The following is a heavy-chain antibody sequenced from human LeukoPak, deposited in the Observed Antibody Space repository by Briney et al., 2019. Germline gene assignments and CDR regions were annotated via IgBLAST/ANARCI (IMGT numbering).Heavy chain of an antibody. V-gene: IGHV4-39*01. Sequence: PSETLSLTCTVSGGSISNSNYYWGWIRQPPGKGLEWIGSIYYSGSTYYNPSLKSRVTISVDTSKNQFSLRLSSVTAADTAVDYCAREWFGQLFFDYWGQGALVTVSS. CDR1: GGSISNSNYY. CDR2: IYYSGST. J-gene: IGHJ4*02. D-gene: IGHD3-10*01. CDR3: AREWFGQLFFDY.